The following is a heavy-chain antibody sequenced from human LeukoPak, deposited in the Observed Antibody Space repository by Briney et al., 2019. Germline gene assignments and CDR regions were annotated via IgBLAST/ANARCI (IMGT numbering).Heavy chain of an antibody. D-gene: IGHD3-16*01. CDR3: ARDMGGYSSNFDY. V-gene: IGHV4-39*07. Sequence: SETLSLTCTVSGGSISSSSYYGGWIRRPPGKGLEWIGSIYYSGSTYYNPSLKSRVTISVDTSKNQFSLKLSSVAAADTAVYYCARDMGGYSSNFDYWGQGTLVTVSS. J-gene: IGHJ4*02. CDR2: IYYSGST. CDR1: GGSISSSSYY.